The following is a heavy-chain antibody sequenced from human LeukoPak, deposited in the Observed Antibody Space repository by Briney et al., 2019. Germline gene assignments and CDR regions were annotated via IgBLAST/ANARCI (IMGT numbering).Heavy chain of an antibody. J-gene: IGHJ4*02. CDR1: AFTFGSYG. Sequence: PGGSLRLSCAASAFTFGSYGMNWVRRAPGKGLEWVSYISSSGSSIYYADSVKGRFTISRDNAKNSLYLQMNSLRAEDTAVYYCARVRSSTDFDYWGQGTLVTVSS. D-gene: IGHD6-13*01. V-gene: IGHV3-48*03. CDR2: ISSSGSSI. CDR3: ARVRSSTDFDY.